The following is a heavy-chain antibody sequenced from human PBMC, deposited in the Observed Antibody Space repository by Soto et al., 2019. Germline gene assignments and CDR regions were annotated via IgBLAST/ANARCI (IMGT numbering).Heavy chain of an antibody. Sequence: QMQLVQSGPEVKKPGTSVKVSCKASGFTFTSSAVQWVRQARGQRLEWIGWIVVGSGNTNYAQKSQERVTITRDMSTSTAYMELSSLRSEDTAVYYCAADLYSSSWYHLALMSQPSPKNWFDPWGQGTLVTVSS. CDR3: AADLYSSSWYHLALMSQPSPKNWFDP. J-gene: IGHJ5*02. V-gene: IGHV1-58*01. D-gene: IGHD6-13*01. CDR1: GFTFTSSA. CDR2: IVVGSGNT.